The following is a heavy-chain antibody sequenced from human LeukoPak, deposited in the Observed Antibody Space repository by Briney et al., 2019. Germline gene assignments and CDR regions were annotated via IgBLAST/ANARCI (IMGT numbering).Heavy chain of an antibody. CDR3: AKDPYSNYYYGIDV. J-gene: IGHJ6*02. CDR2: ISWNSGSI. D-gene: IGHD4-11*01. Sequence: GRSLRLSCAASGFTFDDYAMHWVRQAPGKGLEWVSGISWNSGSIGYADSVKGRFTISRDNAKNSLYLQMNSLRAEDTALYYCAKDPYSNYYYGIDVWGQGTTVTVSS. CDR1: GFTFDDYA. V-gene: IGHV3-9*01.